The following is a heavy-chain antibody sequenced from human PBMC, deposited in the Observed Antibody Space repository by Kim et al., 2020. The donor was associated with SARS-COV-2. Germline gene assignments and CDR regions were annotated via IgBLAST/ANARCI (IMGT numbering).Heavy chain of an antibody. V-gene: IGHV3-23*01. CDR3: LQQLGFDY. D-gene: IGHD6-13*01. CDR2: GNT. Sequence: GNTDYADSVKGRFTISRDNSKNTLYLQMNSLRAEDTAVYYCLQQLGFDYWGQGTLVTVSS. J-gene: IGHJ4*02.